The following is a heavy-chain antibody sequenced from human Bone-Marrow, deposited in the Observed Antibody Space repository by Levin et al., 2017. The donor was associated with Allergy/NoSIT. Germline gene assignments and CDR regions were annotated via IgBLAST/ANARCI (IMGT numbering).Heavy chain of an antibody. CDR3: AKGVILYFYYGLDV. V-gene: IGHV3-23*01. J-gene: IGHJ6*02. CDR2: ITASGYGS. Sequence: AGGSLRLSCAASGFISSRHGMTWVRQAPGKGLEWVSGITASGYGSSYADSVKGRFTISRDNVKNTVYLQMNSLRVEDTAVYYCAKGVILYFYYGLDVWGQGTTVTVSS. D-gene: IGHD2-21*01. CDR1: GFISSRHG.